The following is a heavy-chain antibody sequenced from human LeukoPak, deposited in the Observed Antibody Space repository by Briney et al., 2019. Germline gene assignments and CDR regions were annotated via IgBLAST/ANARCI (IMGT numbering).Heavy chain of an antibody. CDR3: ARADSGSQSRAFDI. CDR1: GYTFTSYG. V-gene: IGHV1-18*01. D-gene: IGHD1-26*01. Sequence: ASVKVSCKASGYTFTSYGISWVRQAPGQGLEWMGWISAYNGNTNYAQKFQGGVTMTRDTSISTAYMELSRLRSDDTAVYYCARADSGSQSRAFDIWGQGTMVTVSS. J-gene: IGHJ3*02. CDR2: ISAYNGNT.